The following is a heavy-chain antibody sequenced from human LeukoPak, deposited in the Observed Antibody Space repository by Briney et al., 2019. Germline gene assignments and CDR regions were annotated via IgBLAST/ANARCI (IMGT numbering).Heavy chain of an antibody. D-gene: IGHD3-22*01. CDR2: INQDGSEK. J-gene: IGHJ4*02. CDR1: GFTFSNYW. Sequence: GGSLRLSCVASGFTFSNYWMSWVRQAPGKGLERVANINQDGSEKYSVDSVKGRFTFSRDNAKNSLFLQMNSLRADDTAMYYCARDDSSGYYYFDNWGQGTLVTVSS. CDR3: ARDDSSGYYYFDN. V-gene: IGHV3-7*01.